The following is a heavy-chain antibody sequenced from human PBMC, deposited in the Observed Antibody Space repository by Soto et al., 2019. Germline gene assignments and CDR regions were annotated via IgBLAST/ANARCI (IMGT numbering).Heavy chain of an antibody. CDR1: GGSIINYY. D-gene: IGHD6-13*01. Sequence: QVQLQESGPGLVKPSETLSLTCTVSGGSIINYYWRWIRQPPGKGLEWIGYVDYSGSTNYNPSLTSRVTISVETPKTQCSLKLSSVTAADTAVYYCASDAPRSSYFDYWGQGTLVTVSS. V-gene: IGHV4-59*01. CDR3: ASDAPRSSYFDY. CDR2: VDYSGST. J-gene: IGHJ4*02.